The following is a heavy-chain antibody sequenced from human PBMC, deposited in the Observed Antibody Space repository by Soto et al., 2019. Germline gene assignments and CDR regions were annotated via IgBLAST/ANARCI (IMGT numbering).Heavy chain of an antibody. CDR3: AKDSYHDSSGQAPLDAFDI. V-gene: IGHV3-23*01. D-gene: IGHD3-22*01. Sequence: GGSLRLSCAASGFTFSSYAMSWVRLAPGKGLEWVSAISGSGGSTYYADSVKGRFTISRDNSKNTLYLQMNSLRGEDTATYYCAKDSYHDSSGQAPLDAFDIWGQGTMVTVSS. J-gene: IGHJ3*02. CDR1: GFTFSSYA. CDR2: ISGSGGST.